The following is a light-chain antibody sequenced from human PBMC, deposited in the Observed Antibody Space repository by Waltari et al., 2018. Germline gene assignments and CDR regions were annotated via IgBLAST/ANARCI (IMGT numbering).Light chain of an antibody. CDR3: QQSYRTPPLT. J-gene: IGKJ4*01. V-gene: IGKV1-39*01. CDR1: QSISGY. Sequence: DIQMTQSPSSLSASVGDRVTITRRARQSISGYLNWYLQKPGKAPKVLIYATSSLQSGVPSRFSGSGSGTDFTLTISSLQPEDFATYYCQQSYRTPPLTFGGGTKVEIK. CDR2: ATS.